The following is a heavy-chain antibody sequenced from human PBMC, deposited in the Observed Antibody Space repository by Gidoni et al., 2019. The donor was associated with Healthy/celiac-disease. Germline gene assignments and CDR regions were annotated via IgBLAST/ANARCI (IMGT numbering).Heavy chain of an antibody. CDR3: ARDVITRESEGYYYYYYGMDV. D-gene: IGHD3-10*01. V-gene: IGHV1-18*04. J-gene: IGHJ6*02. CDR1: GYTFTSYG. CDR2: ISAYNGNT. Sequence: QVQLVQSGAEVKKPGAAVKVSCKASGYTFTSYGISWVRQAPGQGLEWMGWISAYNGNTNYAQKLQGRVTMTTDTSTSTAYMELRSLRSDDTAVYYCARDVITRESEGYYYYYYGMDVWGQGTTVTVSS.